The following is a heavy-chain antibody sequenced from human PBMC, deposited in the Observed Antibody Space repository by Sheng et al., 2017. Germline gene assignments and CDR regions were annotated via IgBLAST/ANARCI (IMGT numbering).Heavy chain of an antibody. Sequence: QVQLQQWGAGLLKPSETLSLTCAVYGGSFSGYYWSWIRQPPGKGLEWIGEINHSGSTNYNPSLKSRVTISVDTSKNQFSLKLSSVTAADTAVYYCARHRGSGYYVFHAFDIWGQGTMVTVSS. CDR3: ARHRGSGYYVFHAFDI. D-gene: IGHD3-22*01. V-gene: IGHV4-34*01. CDR1: GGSFSGYY. CDR2: INHSGST. J-gene: IGHJ3*02.